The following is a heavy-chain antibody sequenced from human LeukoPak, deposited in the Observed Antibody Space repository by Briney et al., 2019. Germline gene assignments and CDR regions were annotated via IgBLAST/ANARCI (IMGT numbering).Heavy chain of an antibody. CDR3: AKDREWLQGYYYYGMDV. D-gene: IGHD5-12*01. J-gene: IGHJ6*02. CDR1: GFTFSSSA. CDR2: ISGSGGST. Sequence: GGSLRLSCAASGFTFSSSAMSWVRQAPGKGLEWVSTISGSGGSTYYADSVKGRFTISRDNSKNTLYLQMNSLRAEDTAVYYCAKDREWLQGYYYYGMDVWGQGTTVTVSS. V-gene: IGHV3-23*01.